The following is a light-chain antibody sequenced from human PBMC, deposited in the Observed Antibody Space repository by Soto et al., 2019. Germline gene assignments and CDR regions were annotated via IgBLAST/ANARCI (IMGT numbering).Light chain of an antibody. Sequence: EIVLTQSPGTLSLSPGERATLSCRASQSVSSSFLAWYQQKPGQAPRLLIYGASSRATGIPDRFSGSGSGTDFTLTXSRLEPEDXAVYYCQQYXNSPRTF. CDR3: QQYXNSPRT. J-gene: IGKJ1*01. V-gene: IGKV3-20*01. CDR2: GAS. CDR1: QSVSSSF.